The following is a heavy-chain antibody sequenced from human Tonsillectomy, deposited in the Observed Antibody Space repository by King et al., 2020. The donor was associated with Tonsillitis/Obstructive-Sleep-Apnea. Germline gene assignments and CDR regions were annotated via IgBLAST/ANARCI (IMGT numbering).Heavy chain of an antibody. J-gene: IGHJ4*02. CDR1: GFAVSRTY. V-gene: IGHV3-53*01. D-gene: IGHD6-6*01. CDR2: FYSWGRN. Sequence: VQLVESGGDFVQPGGSLRLSCAASGFAVSRTYMNWVRQAPGEGLERVSVFYSWGRNFYEDSSDVRFTISRDNSKNTLYLQMNSLSAEDPAVYYCASSPVSVSSFYFDYWGQGTLVTVSS. CDR3: ASSPVSVSSFYFDY.